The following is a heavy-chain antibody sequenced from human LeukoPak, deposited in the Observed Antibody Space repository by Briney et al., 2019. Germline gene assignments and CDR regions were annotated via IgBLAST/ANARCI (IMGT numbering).Heavy chain of an antibody. D-gene: IGHD2-15*01. CDR2: IYYSGST. CDR1: GGSISSYY. J-gene: IGHJ4*02. CDR3: AGGYCSGGSCYFYDY. V-gene: IGHV4-59*01. Sequence: SETLSLTCTVSGGSISSYYRSWIRQPPGKGLEWIGYIYYSGSTNYNPSLKSRVTISVDTSKNQFSLKLSSVTAADTAVYYCAGGYCSGGSCYFYDYWGQGTLVTVSS.